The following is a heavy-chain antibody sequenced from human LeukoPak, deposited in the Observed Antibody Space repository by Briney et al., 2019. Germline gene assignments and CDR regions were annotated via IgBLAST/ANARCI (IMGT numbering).Heavy chain of an antibody. CDR2: ISGSGGST. J-gene: IGHJ5*02. CDR1: GFTFSSYA. D-gene: IGHD3-3*01. CDR3: AKWRGGYYDFWSGYPNWFDP. V-gene: IGHV3-23*01. Sequence: PGGSLRLSCAASGFTFSSYAMRWVRQAPGKGLEWVSAISGSGGSTYYADSVKGRFTISRDNSKNTLYLQMNSLRAEDTAVYYCAKWRGGYYDFWSGYPNWFDPWGQGTLVTVSS.